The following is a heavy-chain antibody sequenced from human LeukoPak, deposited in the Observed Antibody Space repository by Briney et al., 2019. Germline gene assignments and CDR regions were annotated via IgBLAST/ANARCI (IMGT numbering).Heavy chain of an antibody. CDR1: GYTFTGYY. CDR3: GTLLSNGPFDY. CDR2: IYPNSGAT. Sequence: ASVTVSCKASGYTFTGYYMHWVRQAPGQGLEWMGWIYPNSGATKDAQKFQGRVTMTRDTSISTAYMELSGLRSDDTAVYYCGTLLSNGPFDYWGQGSLVTVSS. V-gene: IGHV1-2*02. J-gene: IGHJ4*02.